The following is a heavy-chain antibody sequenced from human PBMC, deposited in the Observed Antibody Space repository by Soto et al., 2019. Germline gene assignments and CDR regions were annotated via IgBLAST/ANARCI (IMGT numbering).Heavy chain of an antibody. CDR2: VSRAGTYT. V-gene: IGHV3-23*01. J-gene: IGHJ1*01. CDR1: GFTFSSYA. Sequence: EVQLLESGGDVVRPGGSLRLSCAASGFTFSSYAMGWVRQAPGKGLEWVAGVSRAGTYTFYADSVRGRFSISRDNSRDTVDLYMNARRGDDAAVYFCVKYTVTEDWGESGGQGTRVSVSS. CDR3: VKYTVTEDWGES. D-gene: IGHD3-16*01.